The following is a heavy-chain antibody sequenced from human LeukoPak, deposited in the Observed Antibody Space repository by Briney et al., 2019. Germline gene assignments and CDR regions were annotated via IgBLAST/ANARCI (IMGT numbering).Heavy chain of an antibody. V-gene: IGHV3-30*19. Sequence: GRSLRLSCAASGFTFSSYGMHWVRQAPGKGLEWVAVISYDGSNKYYADSVKGRFTISRDNSKNTLYLQMNSLRAEDTAVYYCARSQSGFITIFGVVIILYFDYWGQGTLVTVPS. CDR3: ARSQSGFITIFGVVIILYFDY. J-gene: IGHJ4*02. CDR1: GFTFSSYG. D-gene: IGHD3-3*01. CDR2: ISYDGSNK.